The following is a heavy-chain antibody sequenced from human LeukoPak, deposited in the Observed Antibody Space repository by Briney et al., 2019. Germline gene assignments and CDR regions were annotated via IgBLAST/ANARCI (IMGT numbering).Heavy chain of an antibody. J-gene: IGHJ4*02. Sequence: PGGSLRLSCAASGFTFSSYSMNWVRQAPGKGLEWVSSISSSSSYIYYADSVKGRFTISRDNAKNSLYLQMNSLRAEDTAVYYCARDWSDGSSTSCIDYWGQGTLVTVSS. V-gene: IGHV3-21*01. D-gene: IGHD2-2*01. CDR1: GFTFSSYS. CDR3: ARDWSDGSSTSCIDY. CDR2: ISSSSSYI.